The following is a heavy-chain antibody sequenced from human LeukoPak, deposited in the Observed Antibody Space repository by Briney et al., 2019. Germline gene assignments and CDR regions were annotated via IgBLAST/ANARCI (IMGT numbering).Heavy chain of an antibody. V-gene: IGHV4-39*07. CDR1: GGSISSSSYY. D-gene: IGHD5-18*01. Sequence: SEPLSLTCTVSGGSISSSSYYWGWIRQPPGKGLEWIGSIYYSGSTYYNPSLKSRVTISVDTSKNQFSLKLSSVTAADTAVYYCARGGQGYSYGYWGQGTLVTVSS. J-gene: IGHJ4*02. CDR2: IYYSGST. CDR3: ARGGQGYSYGY.